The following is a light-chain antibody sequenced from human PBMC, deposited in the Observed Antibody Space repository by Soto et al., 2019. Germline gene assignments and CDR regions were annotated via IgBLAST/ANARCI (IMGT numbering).Light chain of an antibody. CDR1: SSYVGGYNY. Sequence: QSVLTQPRSVSGSPGQSVTISCTGTSSYVGGYNYVSWYQQHPGKAPKLMIYDVSKRPSGVPDRLSGSKSGSTASLIISRLQTEDEADYYCVSYTSSTTYVFGTGTKVTVL. CDR3: VSYTSSTTYV. V-gene: IGLV2-11*01. J-gene: IGLJ1*01. CDR2: DVS.